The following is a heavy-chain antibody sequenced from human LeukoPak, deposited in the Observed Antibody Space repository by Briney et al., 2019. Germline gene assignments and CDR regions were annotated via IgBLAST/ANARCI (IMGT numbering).Heavy chain of an antibody. V-gene: IGHV4-31*03. Sequence: SETLSLTCTVSGGSISSGGYYWSWIRQHPGKGLEWIGYIYYSGSTYYNPSLKSRVTISVDTSKNQFSLKLSSVTAADTAVYYCASGREGVGGVPATAIRFDYWGQGTLVTVSS. CDR1: GGSISSGGYY. CDR2: IYYSGST. CDR3: ASGREGVGGVPATAIRFDY. J-gene: IGHJ4*02. D-gene: IGHD2-2*02.